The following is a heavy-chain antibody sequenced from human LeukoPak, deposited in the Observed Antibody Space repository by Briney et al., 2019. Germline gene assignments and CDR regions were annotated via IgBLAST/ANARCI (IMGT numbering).Heavy chain of an antibody. CDR2: INPSGGST. D-gene: IGHD3-9*01. J-gene: IGHJ6*03. V-gene: IGHV1-46*01. CDR1: GYTFTSYY. CDR3: ARETPYDILTGHHLNYYYCFKVV. Sequence: ASVKVSCKASGYTFTSYYMHWVRQAPGQGLEWMGIINPSGGSTSYAQKFQGRVTMTRDMSTRTVYMELSSLRSEDTAVYYCARETPYDILTGHHLNYYYCFKVVWGKGTTVTVSS.